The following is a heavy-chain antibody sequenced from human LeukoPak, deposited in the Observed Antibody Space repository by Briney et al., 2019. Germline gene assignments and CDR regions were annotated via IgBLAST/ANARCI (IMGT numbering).Heavy chain of an antibody. J-gene: IGHJ1*01. CDR1: GGSISSSSYY. CDR2: IYYSGST. D-gene: IGHD3-22*01. V-gene: IGHV4-39*01. CDR3: ARYDSSGYYEYFQH. Sequence: SETLSLTCTVSGGSISSSSYYWGWIRQPPGKGLEWMGSIYYSGSTYYNPSLKSRVTISVDTSKNQFSLKLSSVTAADAAVYYCARYDSSGYYEYFQHWGQGTLVTVSS.